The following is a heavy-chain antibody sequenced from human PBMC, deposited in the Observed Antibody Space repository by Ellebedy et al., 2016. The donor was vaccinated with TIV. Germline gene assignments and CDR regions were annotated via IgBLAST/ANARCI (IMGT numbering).Heavy chain of an antibody. CDR1: GFSLSPFSAYW. CDR2: IKGDGSGA. J-gene: IGHJ6*02. Sequence: GESLKISCAASGFSLSPFSAYWMHWVRQAPGKGLVWVSRIKGDGSGATYADSVKGRFTISGDNAKNTLYLEMTSLRAEDTAVYYCATDVSYRMDVWGQGTTVTV. V-gene: IGHV3-74*01. CDR3: ATDVSYRMDV. D-gene: IGHD5/OR15-5a*01.